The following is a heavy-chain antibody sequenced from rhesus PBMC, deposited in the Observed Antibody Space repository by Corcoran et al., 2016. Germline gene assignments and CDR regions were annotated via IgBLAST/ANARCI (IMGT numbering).Heavy chain of an antibody. CDR3: ARRRSIAAAGTDY. CDR1: GFSISTTGTG. D-gene: IGHD6-25*01. V-gene: IGHV2-95*01. Sequence: QVTLKESGPALVKPTQTLTLTCTFSGFSISTTGTGVGWIRQPPGKALEWLASIYWNDNKYYTPSLKSRPTISKDTSKNQVVLTMTNMDPVDTATYYCARRRSIAAAGTDYWGQGVLVTVSS. J-gene: IGHJ4*01. CDR2: IYWNDNK.